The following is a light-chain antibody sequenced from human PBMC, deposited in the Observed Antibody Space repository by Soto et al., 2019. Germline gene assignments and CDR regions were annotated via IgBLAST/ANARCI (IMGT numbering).Light chain of an antibody. CDR3: QQYNSYPWT. Sequence: DIQMTQSPSTLSASVGDRVTITCRSSVSISSWLAWYQQKPGKAPKLLIYDASSLESGVPSRFSGSGSGTEFTLTITSLQPDDFATYYCQQYNSYPWTFGQGTKVDI. CDR1: VSISSW. CDR2: DAS. V-gene: IGKV1-5*01. J-gene: IGKJ1*01.